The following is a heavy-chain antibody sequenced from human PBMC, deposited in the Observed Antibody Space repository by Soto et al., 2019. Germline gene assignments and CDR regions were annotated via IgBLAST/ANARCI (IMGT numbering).Heavy chain of an antibody. CDR3: ARDLRFQGHDYADYLGYGMDV. J-gene: IGHJ6*02. CDR2: IYYSGRT. CDR1: GGSISPYY. V-gene: IGHV4-59*01. D-gene: IGHD4-17*01. Sequence: PSETLSLTCTVSGGSISPYYWSWTRQPPGKGLEWIGYIYYSGRTNYNPSLKSRVTISVDTSKNQFSLNLSSVTAADTAVYYCARDLRFQGHDYADYLGYGMDVWGQGTTVTVSS.